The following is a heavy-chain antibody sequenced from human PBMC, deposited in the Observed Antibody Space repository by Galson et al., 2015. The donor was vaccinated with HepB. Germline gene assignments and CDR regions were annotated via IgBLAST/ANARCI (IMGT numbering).Heavy chain of an antibody. CDR2: IKQDGSEK. Sequence: SLRLSCAASGFTFSSYWMSWVRQAPGKGLEWVANIKQDGSEKYYVDSVKGRFTISRDNAKNSLYLQMNSLRAEDTAVYYCAREGLGYCSGGSCYEGAFDIWGQGTMVTVSS. J-gene: IGHJ3*02. CDR3: AREGLGYCSGGSCYEGAFDI. V-gene: IGHV3-7*01. D-gene: IGHD2-15*01. CDR1: GFTFSSYW.